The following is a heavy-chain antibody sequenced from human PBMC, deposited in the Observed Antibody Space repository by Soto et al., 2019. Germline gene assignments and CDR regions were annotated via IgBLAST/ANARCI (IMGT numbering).Heavy chain of an antibody. D-gene: IGHD3-10*01. CDR3: ARDLTIGGFFDP. V-gene: IGHV4-59*01. CDR1: GVSIRSYY. Sequence: SETLSLTCTVSGVSIRSYYWPWIRQPPGKALEWIGYVYYSGITNYNPSLKSRVTISLDTSKNQFSLKLSSMTAADTAVYYCARDLTIGGFFDPGCQGTLVTVSS. CDR2: VYYSGIT. J-gene: IGHJ5*02.